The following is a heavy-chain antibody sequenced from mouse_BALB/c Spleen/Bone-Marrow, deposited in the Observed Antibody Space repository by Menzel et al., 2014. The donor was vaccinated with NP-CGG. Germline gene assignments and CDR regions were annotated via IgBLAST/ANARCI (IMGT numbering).Heavy chain of an antibody. J-gene: IGHJ3*01. CDR3: ARHAYYDQTEVSFVY. D-gene: IGHD2-4*01. CDR1: GFSFNSYG. Sequence: EVKLLESGGGLVKSGGSLKLSCAASGFSFNSYGMSWVRQTPEKRLEWVATISGGGSYPFYPDSVKGRFTISRDNAKNNLYLQLSSLRSEDAALYYCARHAYYDQTEVSFVYWGQGTLVTVSA. V-gene: IGHV5-9-2*01. CDR2: ISGGGSYP.